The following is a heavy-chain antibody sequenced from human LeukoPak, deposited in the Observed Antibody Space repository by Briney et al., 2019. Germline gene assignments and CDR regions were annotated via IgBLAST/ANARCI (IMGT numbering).Heavy chain of an antibody. V-gene: IGHV3-21*01. Sequence: GGSLRLSCAASGFTFNTFNMNWVRQAPGKGLGLVSSITSGGDYIYYADSVKGRFTTSRDNATNSLSLQLNSLPVEDTAVYYCAPGHYDVLAASYKWTPDYWGQGTLVTVSS. CDR1: GFTFNTFN. CDR2: ITSGGDYI. D-gene: IGHD3-9*01. CDR3: APGHYDVLAASYKWTPDY. J-gene: IGHJ4*02.